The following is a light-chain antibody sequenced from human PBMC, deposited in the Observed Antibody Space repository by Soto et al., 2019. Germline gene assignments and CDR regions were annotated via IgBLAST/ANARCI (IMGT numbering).Light chain of an antibody. CDR3: PQSYSTPFT. Sequence: DIQMTQSPSSLSASVGDRVTITCRASQSISSYLNWYQQKPGKAPKLLIYAASSLQSGVPSRFSGSGSGTAVNLTISSLQPEDFATYYCPQSYSTPFTFGPGTKVDIK. CDR1: QSISSY. J-gene: IGKJ3*01. V-gene: IGKV1-39*01. CDR2: AAS.